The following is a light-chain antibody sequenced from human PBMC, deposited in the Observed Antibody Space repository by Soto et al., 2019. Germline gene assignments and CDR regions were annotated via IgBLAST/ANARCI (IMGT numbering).Light chain of an antibody. J-gene: IGLJ1*01. CDR2: GNT. CDR3: QSFDSSLSGYV. CDR1: SSNIGAGYD. V-gene: IGLV1-40*01. Sequence: QSVLTQPPSVSGAPGQRVTNSCTGSSSNIGAGYDVHWYQQLPGTAPKLLLYGNTNRPSGVPDRFSGSNSGTSASLAIAGLQAEDEADYYCQSFDSSLSGYVFGTGTKLTVL.